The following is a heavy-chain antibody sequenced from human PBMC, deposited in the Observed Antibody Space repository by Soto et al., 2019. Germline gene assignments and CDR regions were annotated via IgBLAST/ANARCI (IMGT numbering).Heavy chain of an antibody. CDR3: ALYAYGSGRFDPHSNCCGLGV. Sequence: QVQLVQSGAEVKKPGASVKVSCKASGYTFTSYGISWVRQAPGQGLEWMGWISAHNGNTNYAQKLQGRVTMTADTSGNRAWLERRSLRTDDRAVYYCALYAYGSGRFDPHSNCCGLGVWGKGTRVTVSS. D-gene: IGHD3-10*01. J-gene: IGHJ6*04. V-gene: IGHV1-18*01. CDR1: GYTFTSYG. CDR2: ISAHNGNT.